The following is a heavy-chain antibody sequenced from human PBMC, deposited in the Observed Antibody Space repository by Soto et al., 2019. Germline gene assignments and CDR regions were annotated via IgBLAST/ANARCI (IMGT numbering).Heavy chain of an antibody. J-gene: IGHJ4*02. D-gene: IGHD3-3*01. V-gene: IGHV3-23*01. CDR1: GFTFSSYA. CDR2: ISGSGGST. CDR3: AKDLARFWSGYPTPTDY. Sequence: GGSLRLSCAASGFTFSSYAMSWVRQAPGKGLEWVSAISGSGGSTYYADSVKGRFTISRENSKNTLYLQMNSLRAEDTAVYYCAKDLARFWSGYPTPTDYWGQGTLVTVSS.